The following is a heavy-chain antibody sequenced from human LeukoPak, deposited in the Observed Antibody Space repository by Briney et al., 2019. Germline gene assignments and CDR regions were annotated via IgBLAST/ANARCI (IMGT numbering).Heavy chain of an antibody. CDR2: IKQDGREK. CDR3: ARKAGKMFDY. D-gene: IGHD6-19*01. Sequence: PGGSLRLSCTASGFTFSNYWMIWVRQAPGKGMEWVANIKQDGREKYYVDSVTGRFTISRDNAKNLLFLQMSSLSPEDTAVYYCARKAGKMFDYWGQGTMVTASS. J-gene: IGHJ4*02. V-gene: IGHV3-7*01. CDR1: GFTFSNYW.